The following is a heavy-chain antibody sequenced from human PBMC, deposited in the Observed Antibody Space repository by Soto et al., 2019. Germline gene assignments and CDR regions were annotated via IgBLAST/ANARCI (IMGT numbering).Heavy chain of an antibody. CDR2: IYHSGST. CDR3: ARMNTSPRKWIDF. Sequence: PSETLSLTCAVSGGSISSGGYSWSWIRQPPGKGLEWIGYIYHSGSTYYNPSLKSRVTISVDRSKNQFSLELSSVTAADTAVYYCARMNTSPRKWIDFWGQGILVTVSS. CDR1: GGSISSGGYS. V-gene: IGHV4-30-2*02. J-gene: IGHJ5*01. D-gene: IGHD1-26*01.